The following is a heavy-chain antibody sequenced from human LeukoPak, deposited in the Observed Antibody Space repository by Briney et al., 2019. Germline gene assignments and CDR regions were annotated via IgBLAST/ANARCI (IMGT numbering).Heavy chain of an antibody. D-gene: IGHD3-22*01. Sequence: PSETLSLTCTVSGGSISSGGYYWSWIRQHPGKGLEWIGYIYYSVSTYYNPSLKSRVTISVDTSKNQFSLKLSSVTAADTAVYYCARFVVGDYYDSSGYYNPRGPFDYWGQGTLVTVSS. CDR1: GGSISSGGYY. V-gene: IGHV4-31*03. CDR3: ARFVVGDYYDSSGYYNPRGPFDY. J-gene: IGHJ4*02. CDR2: IYYSVST.